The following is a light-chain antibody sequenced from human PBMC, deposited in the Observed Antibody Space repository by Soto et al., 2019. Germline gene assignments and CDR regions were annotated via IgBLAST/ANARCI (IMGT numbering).Light chain of an antibody. CDR1: QSVSSY. CDR3: QQHSNSPET. Sequence: EIVLTQSPATLSLSPGERATLSCRASQSVSSYLAWYQQKPGQAPRLLIYDASNRATGIPARFSGSGSGTDFTLTISSLEPEDFAVYYCQQHSNSPETFGKGTKV. J-gene: IGKJ1*01. V-gene: IGKV3-11*01. CDR2: DAS.